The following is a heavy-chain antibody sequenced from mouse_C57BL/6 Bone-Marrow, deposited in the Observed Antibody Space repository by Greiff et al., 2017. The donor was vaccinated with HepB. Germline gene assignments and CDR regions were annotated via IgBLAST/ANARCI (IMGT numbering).Heavy chain of an antibody. CDR2: IDPENGDT. CDR3: TTFYNLFDY. D-gene: IGHD1-3*01. Sequence: EVQLQQSGAELVRPGASVKVSCTASGFNIKDDYMHWVKQRPEQGLEWIGWIDPENGDTEYASKFQGKATITADTSSNTAYLQLSSLTSDDTAVYYCTTFYNLFDYWGQGTTLTVSS. J-gene: IGHJ2*01. V-gene: IGHV14-4*01. CDR1: GFNIKDDY.